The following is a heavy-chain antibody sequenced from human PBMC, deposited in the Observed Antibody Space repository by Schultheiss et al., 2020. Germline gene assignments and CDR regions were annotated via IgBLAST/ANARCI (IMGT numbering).Heavy chain of an antibody. D-gene: IGHD5-12*01. CDR1: GFTFSDYY. V-gene: IGHV3-11*04. Sequence: GGSLLSCAASGFTFSDYYMSWIRQAPGKGLEWVSYISSSGSTIYYADSVKGRFTISKDNAKNSLYLQMNSLRAEDTAVYYCATLYSGYDSFDYWGQGTLVTVSS. J-gene: IGHJ4*02. CDR3: ATLYSGYDSFDY. CDR2: ISSSGSTI.